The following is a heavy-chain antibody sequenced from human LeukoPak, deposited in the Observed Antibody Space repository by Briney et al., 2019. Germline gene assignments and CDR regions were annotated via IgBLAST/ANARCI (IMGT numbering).Heavy chain of an antibody. CDR3: ARDRQLGYWDC. J-gene: IGHJ4*02. Sequence: SETLSLTCSVSGGSILDYYWSWIRHSPGKGLEWLGYVYYSGSTNYNPSLKGRVTMSVETSRMQVSLQLKSVTTADTAVYYCARDRQLGYWDCWGQGSLVTVSS. D-gene: IGHD6-13*01. V-gene: IGHV4-59*01. CDR2: VYYSGST. CDR1: GGSILDYY.